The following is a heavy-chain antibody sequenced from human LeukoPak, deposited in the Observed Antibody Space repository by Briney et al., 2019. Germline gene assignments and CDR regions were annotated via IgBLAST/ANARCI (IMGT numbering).Heavy chain of an antibody. D-gene: IGHD3-10*01. V-gene: IGHV4-59*12. CDR2: IYYSGST. CDR3: ARDYGSGDYYFAY. Sequence: SETLSLTCTVSGGSISNYYWSWIRQPPGKGLEWIGYIYYSGSTNYNPSLKSRVAISLDTSKNQFSLKLSSVTAADTAVYYCARDYGSGDYYFAYWGQGALVTVSP. J-gene: IGHJ4*02. CDR1: GGSISNYY.